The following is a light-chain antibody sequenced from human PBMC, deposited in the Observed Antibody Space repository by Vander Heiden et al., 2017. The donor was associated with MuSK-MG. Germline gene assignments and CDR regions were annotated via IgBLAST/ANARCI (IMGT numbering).Light chain of an antibody. J-gene: IGLJ1*01. CDR2: NDV. CDR3: QVWDRAGDENCV. Sequence: SYVLTQEPSLSVAPGETATITCGGDNLGSRSVHWYQQRPGTAPVLAIYNDVFMPSGIPDRFAGSNSGNTSTLPIRRVEAGDEADSYCQVWDRAGDENCVFGSGTKVTV. CDR1: NLGSRS. V-gene: IGLV3-21*04.